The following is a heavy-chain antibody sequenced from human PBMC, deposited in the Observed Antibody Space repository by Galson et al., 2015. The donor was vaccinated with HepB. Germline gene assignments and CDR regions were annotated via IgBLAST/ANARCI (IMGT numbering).Heavy chain of an antibody. CDR1: GFTFSSYG. Sequence: LRLSCAASGFTFSSYGMHWVRQAPGKGLEWVAVISYDGSNKYYADSVKGRFTISRDNSKNTLYLQMNSLRAEDTAVYYCAKAGGYSSGWLDAFDIWGQGTMVTVSS. D-gene: IGHD6-19*01. J-gene: IGHJ3*02. V-gene: IGHV3-30*18. CDR2: ISYDGSNK. CDR3: AKAGGYSSGWLDAFDI.